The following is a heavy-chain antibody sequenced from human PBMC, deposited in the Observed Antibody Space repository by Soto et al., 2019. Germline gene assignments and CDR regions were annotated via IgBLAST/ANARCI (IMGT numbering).Heavy chain of an antibody. CDR2: INQSGST. V-gene: IGHV4-34*01. Sequence: QVQLQQWGAGLLKPSETLSLTCAVYGGSFSGYYWSWIRQPPGKGLEWIGEINQSGSTNYNPSLKSRVTISVDTSKNQFSLKLSSVTAADTAVYYCARWESSSLWYYFDYWGQGTLVTVSS. CDR1: GGSFSGYY. CDR3: ARWESSSLWYYFDY. D-gene: IGHD6-6*01. J-gene: IGHJ4*02.